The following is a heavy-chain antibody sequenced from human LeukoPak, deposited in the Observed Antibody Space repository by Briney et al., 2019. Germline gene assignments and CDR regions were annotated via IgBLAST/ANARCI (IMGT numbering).Heavy chain of an antibody. D-gene: IGHD3-16*02. V-gene: IGHV3-7*01. J-gene: IGHJ4*02. CDR1: GFTFSSYW. Sequence: GGSLRLSCAASGFTFSSYWMSWVRQAPGKGLEWVANIKQDGSEKYYVDSVKGRFTISRDNAKNSLYLQMNSLRVEDTAVFFCARDTGDDVWGSYRRLSDYWGQGTLATVSS. CDR2: IKQDGSEK. CDR3: ARDTGDDVWGSYRRLSDY.